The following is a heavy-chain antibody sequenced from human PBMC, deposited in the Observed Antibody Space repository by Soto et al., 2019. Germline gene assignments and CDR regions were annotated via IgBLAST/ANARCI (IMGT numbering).Heavy chain of an antibody. Sequence: ASVKVSCKASGYTFTSYGISWVRQAPGQGLEWMEWISAYNGNTNYAQKLQGRVTMTTDTSTSTAYMELSSLRSEDTAVYYCAGGEYQLPQRRREAYYYYYMVVWGKGTTVTVSS. CDR1: GYTFTSYG. CDR2: ISAYNGNT. D-gene: IGHD2-2*01. V-gene: IGHV1-18*01. CDR3: AGGEYQLPQRRREAYYYYYMVV. J-gene: IGHJ6*03.